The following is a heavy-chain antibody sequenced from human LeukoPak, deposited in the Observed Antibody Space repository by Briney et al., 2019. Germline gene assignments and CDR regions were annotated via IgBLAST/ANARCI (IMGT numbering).Heavy chain of an antibody. Sequence: GASVKVSCKASGYSLTGYYMHWVRQAPGQGLEWMGWINPYSGGTNYAQKFQGRVTMTRDTSISTAYMELSRLRSDDTAVYYCVRDRTKYCSSTSCPLDYWGQGTLVTVSS. V-gene: IGHV1-2*02. CDR2: INPYSGGT. CDR3: VRDRTKYCSSTSCPLDY. J-gene: IGHJ4*02. CDR1: GYSLTGYY. D-gene: IGHD2-2*01.